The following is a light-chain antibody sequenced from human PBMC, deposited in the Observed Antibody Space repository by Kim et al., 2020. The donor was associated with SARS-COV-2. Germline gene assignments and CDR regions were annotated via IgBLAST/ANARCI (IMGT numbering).Light chain of an antibody. CDR3: QQSYSTLFT. Sequence: DIQMTQSPSSLSASVGDRVTITCRASQSISSYLNWYQQKPGKAPKLLIYAASSLQSGVPSRFSGSGSETDFTLTISSLQSEDFATYYCQQSYSTLFTFGPGTKVDIK. CDR1: QSISSY. J-gene: IGKJ3*01. CDR2: AAS. V-gene: IGKV1-39*01.